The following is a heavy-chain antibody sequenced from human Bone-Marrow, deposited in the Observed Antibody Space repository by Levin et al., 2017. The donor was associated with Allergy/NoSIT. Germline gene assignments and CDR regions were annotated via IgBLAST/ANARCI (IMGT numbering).Heavy chain of an antibody. D-gene: IGHD3-22*01. J-gene: IGHJ4*02. Sequence: GGSLRLSCAASGFTFSSYGMHWVRQAPGKGLEWVAVIWYDGSNKYYADSVKGRFTISRDNSKNTLYLQMNSLRAEDTAVYYCARDRYYYDSSGPPGDYWGQGTLVTVSS. V-gene: IGHV3-33*01. CDR2: IWYDGSNK. CDR3: ARDRYYYDSSGPPGDY. CDR1: GFTFSSYG.